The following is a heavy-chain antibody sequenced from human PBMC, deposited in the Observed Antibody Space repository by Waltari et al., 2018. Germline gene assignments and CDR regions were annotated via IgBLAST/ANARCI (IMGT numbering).Heavy chain of an antibody. V-gene: IGHV1-2*06. Sequence: QVQLVQSGAEVKKPGASVKVSCKASGYTFTGYYMHWVRQAPGQGLEWMGRINPNSGGTNYAQKFQGRVTMTRDTSISTAYMELSRLSSDDTAVYYCARDLGYCSGGSCYSGYYFDYWGQGTLVTVSS. D-gene: IGHD2-15*01. CDR1: GYTFTGYY. CDR3: ARDLGYCSGGSCYSGYYFDY. CDR2: INPNSGGT. J-gene: IGHJ4*02.